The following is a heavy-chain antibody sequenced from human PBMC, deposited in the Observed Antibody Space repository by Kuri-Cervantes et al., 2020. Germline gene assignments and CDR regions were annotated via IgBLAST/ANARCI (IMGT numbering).Heavy chain of an antibody. V-gene: IGHV1-18*01. CDR3: ARDSFEAAGTRYYYGMDV. J-gene: IGHJ6*02. D-gene: IGHD6-13*01. Sequence: ASVKVSCKASGYTFTSYGISWMRQAPGQGLEWMGWISAYNGNTNYAQNVQGRVTMTTDTSTSTAYMELRSLRSDDTAVYYCARDSFEAAGTRYYYGMDVWGQGTTVTVSS. CDR1: GYTFTSYG. CDR2: ISAYNGNT.